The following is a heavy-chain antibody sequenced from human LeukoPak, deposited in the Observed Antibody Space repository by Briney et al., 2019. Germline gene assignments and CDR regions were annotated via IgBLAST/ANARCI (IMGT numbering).Heavy chain of an antibody. CDR1: GFTFSSYS. D-gene: IGHD6-13*01. Sequence: GGSLRLSCAASGFTFSSYSMNWVRQAPGKGLEWVSSISSSSSYISYADSVNARITISRDNAKNSMYLQMNSRRAEDTAAYYCASPYSSRWYELCYWGQGTLVTVSS. CDR3: ASPYSSRWYELCY. CDR2: ISSSSSYI. J-gene: IGHJ4*02. V-gene: IGHV3-21*01.